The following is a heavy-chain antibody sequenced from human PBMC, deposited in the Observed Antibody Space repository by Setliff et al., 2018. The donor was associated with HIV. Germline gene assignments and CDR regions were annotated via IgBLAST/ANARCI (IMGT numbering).Heavy chain of an antibody. D-gene: IGHD3-10*01. CDR3: ARVLYTYYYGSGSYYNTYYYYRGV. J-gene: IGHJ6*03. V-gene: IGHV4-59*01. CDR1: GGSISRYY. CDR2: IYYSGST. Sequence: SETLSLTCTVSGGSISRYYWSWIRQPPGKGLEWIGYIYYSGSTNYNPSLKSRVTISVYTSKNQFSLKLSSVTAADTAVYYCARVLYTYYYGSGSYYNTYYYYRGVWGKGTTVTVSS.